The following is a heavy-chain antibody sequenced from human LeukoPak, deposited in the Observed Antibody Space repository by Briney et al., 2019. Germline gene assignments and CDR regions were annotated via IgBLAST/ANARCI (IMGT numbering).Heavy chain of an antibody. CDR1: GFTFSNYW. V-gene: IGHV3-7*01. CDR3: ARAYDFWSGSTYPSDAFDI. J-gene: IGHJ3*02. Sequence: GGSLRLSCAASGFTFSNYWMSWVRQAPGKGLEWVANIKQDGSEKYYVDSVKGRFTISRDNAKNSLYLQMNSLRAEDTAVYYCARAYDFWSGSTYPSDAFDIWGRGTMVTVSS. D-gene: IGHD3-3*01. CDR2: IKQDGSEK.